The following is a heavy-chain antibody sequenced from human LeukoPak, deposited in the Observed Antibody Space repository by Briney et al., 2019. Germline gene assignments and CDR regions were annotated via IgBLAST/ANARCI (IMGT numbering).Heavy chain of an antibody. CDR3: ARDDNDILTGYFNWFDP. CDR2: IPYDGSNK. Sequence: GGSPRLSCAAPGFTFSSYAMHWGRPGPGKGVGWGGVIPYDGSNKYYPDSVKGRFTISRDNSKNTLYLQMNSPRAEDTAVYYCARDDNDILTGYFNWFDPWGQGTLVTVSS. V-gene: IGHV3-30*04. CDR1: GFTFSSYA. D-gene: IGHD3-9*01. J-gene: IGHJ5*02.